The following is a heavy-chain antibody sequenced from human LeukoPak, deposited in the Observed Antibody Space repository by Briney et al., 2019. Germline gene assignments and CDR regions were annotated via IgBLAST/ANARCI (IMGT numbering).Heavy chain of an antibody. Sequence: GGSLRLSCAASGFSFSSYSMNWVRQAPGKGLEWVAYIGSSSSTIYYADSVKGRFTISRDNAMNSLHLQMDSLGAEDTAVYSCARSRYYGSGSPDAFDSWGHGTMVTVSS. CDR3: ARSRYYGSGSPDAFDS. J-gene: IGHJ3*02. CDR2: IGSSSSTI. D-gene: IGHD3-10*01. V-gene: IGHV3-48*01. CDR1: GFSFSSYS.